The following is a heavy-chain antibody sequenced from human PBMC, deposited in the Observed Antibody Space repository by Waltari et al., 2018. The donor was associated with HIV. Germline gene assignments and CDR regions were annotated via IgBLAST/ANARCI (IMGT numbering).Heavy chain of an antibody. CDR2: IYYRGSA. V-gene: IGHV4-59*11. J-gene: IGHJ3*02. Sequence: QVQLQESGPGLVKPSEPLSLTCTVSGGSISSHYWSWFRQPPGKGLEWIACIYYRGSAIYHPSLKSRVTISVDTSKNQFSLKLSSVTAADTAVYYCARTSNSYNSGFKASDIWGQGTMLTVSS. CDR1: GGSISSHY. CDR3: ARTSNSYNSGFKASDI. D-gene: IGHD5-18*01.